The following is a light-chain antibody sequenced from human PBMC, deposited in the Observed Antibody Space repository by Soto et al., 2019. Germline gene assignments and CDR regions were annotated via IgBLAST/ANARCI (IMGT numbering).Light chain of an antibody. CDR1: SSDVGTYNR. V-gene: IGLV2-18*02. CDR2: EVS. J-gene: IGLJ2*01. CDR3: SSYTSTTPVVI. Sequence: QSALTQPPSVSGSPGQSVTISCTGTSSDVGTYNRVSWYQQPPGTAPRLMIYEVSNRPSGVPDRFSGSKSGNTASLTISGLQPEDEADYYCSSYTSTTPVVIFGGGTKRTFL.